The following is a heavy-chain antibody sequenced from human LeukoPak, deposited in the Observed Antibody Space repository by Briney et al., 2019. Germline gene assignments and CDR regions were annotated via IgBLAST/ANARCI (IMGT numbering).Heavy chain of an antibody. CDR1: GFTFSSYG. CDR2: ISHDGSDS. J-gene: IGHJ4*02. V-gene: IGHV3-30*18. D-gene: IGHD3-10*01. CDR3: AKESYFGSGSYPDY. Sequence: PGGSLRLSCAASGFTFSSYGMHWVRQAPGKGLEWVAVISHDGSDSHYADSVKGRFTISRDNSKNTVYLQMSSLRPEDTAVYFCAKESYFGSGSYPDYWGQGTLVRVSS.